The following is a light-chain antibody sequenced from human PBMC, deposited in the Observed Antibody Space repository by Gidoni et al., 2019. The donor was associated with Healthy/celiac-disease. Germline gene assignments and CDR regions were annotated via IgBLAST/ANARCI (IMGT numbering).Light chain of an antibody. J-gene: IGKJ4*01. CDR1: QSVSSN. V-gene: IGKV3-15*01. Sequence: EIVMTQYPATLAVSPGERATRSCRASQSVSSNLAWYQQKPGQAPRLLIYGASTMATCIPARFSGSGPVTEFTLTISSLQSEDFAVYYCQQYNNWPLTFGGGTKVEIK. CDR3: QQYNNWPLT. CDR2: GAS.